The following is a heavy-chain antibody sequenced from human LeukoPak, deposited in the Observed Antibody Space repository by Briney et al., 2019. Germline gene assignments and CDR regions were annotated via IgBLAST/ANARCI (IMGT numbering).Heavy chain of an antibody. D-gene: IGHD6-13*01. CDR2: ICYSGST. CDR1: GGSISSSSYY. CDR3: ERGYSRSWTVYWYFDL. V-gene: IGHV4-39*07. Sequence: PSETLSLTCTVSGGSISSSSYYWGWIRQPPGKGLEWIGSICYSGSTYYNPSLKSRVTISVDTSKNQFSLKLSSVTAADTAVYYCERGYSRSWTVYWYFDLWGRGTLVTVSS. J-gene: IGHJ2*01.